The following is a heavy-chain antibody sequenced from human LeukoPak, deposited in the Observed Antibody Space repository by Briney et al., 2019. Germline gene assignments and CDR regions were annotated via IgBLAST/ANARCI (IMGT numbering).Heavy chain of an antibody. J-gene: IGHJ4*02. CDR2: IKYDGNEE. D-gene: IGHD1-1*01. CDR1: GFTFSSYW. CDR3: KSGGAAPGSFDY. V-gene: IGHV3-7*01. Sequence: PGGSLRLSFAASGFTFSSYWMSWMRQAPGKGLEWVANIKYDGNEEYYVDSVKGRFTISRDNAKNSLYLQLNSLRVEDTAVYYCKSGGAAPGSFDYWGQGTLVTVSP.